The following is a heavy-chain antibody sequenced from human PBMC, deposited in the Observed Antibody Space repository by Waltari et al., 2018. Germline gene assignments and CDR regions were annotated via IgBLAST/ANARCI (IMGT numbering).Heavy chain of an antibody. CDR1: GGTFSSYA. CDR3: ARAGYSSGWYMDLMADY. D-gene: IGHD6-19*01. J-gene: IGHJ4*02. V-gene: IGHV1-69*05. Sequence: QVQLVQSGAEVKKPGSSVKVSCKASGGTFSSYAISWVRQAPGQGLEWMGGVIPIFGTANYAQKFQGRVTITTDTSTSTAYMELRSLRSDDTAVYYCARAGYSSGWYMDLMADYWGQGTLVTVSS. CDR2: VIPIFGTA.